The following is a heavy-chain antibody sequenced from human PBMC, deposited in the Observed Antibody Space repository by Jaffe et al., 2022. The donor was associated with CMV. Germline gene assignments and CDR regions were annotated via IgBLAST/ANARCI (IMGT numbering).Heavy chain of an antibody. CDR1: GGTFTDYY. CDR3: ARAQFLRWLGRGIYMDV. V-gene: IGHV4-34*01. D-gene: IGHD3-3*01. CDR2: MNDSEYS. Sequence: QVQLQQWGAGLLKPSETLSLTCAVYGGTFTDYYWTWIRQSPGKGLEWIGEMNDSEYSNYNPSLRSRVTISVDTSKKQFSLKLSFVTAADTAVYYCARAQFLRWLGRGIYMDVWGKGTTVTVSS. J-gene: IGHJ6*03.